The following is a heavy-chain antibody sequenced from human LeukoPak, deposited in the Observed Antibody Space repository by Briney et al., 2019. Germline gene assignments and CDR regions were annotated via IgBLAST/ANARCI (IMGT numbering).Heavy chain of an antibody. Sequence: GGSLRLSCAASGFTFDDYTMNWVRQAPGKGLEWVSYISSSSSTIYYADSVKGRFTISRDNAKNSLYLQMNSLRAEDTAVYYCARDLVSPYNWFDPWGQGTLVTVSS. J-gene: IGHJ5*02. D-gene: IGHD6-13*01. CDR1: GFTFDDYT. CDR3: ARDLVSPYNWFDP. CDR2: ISSSSSTI. V-gene: IGHV3-48*01.